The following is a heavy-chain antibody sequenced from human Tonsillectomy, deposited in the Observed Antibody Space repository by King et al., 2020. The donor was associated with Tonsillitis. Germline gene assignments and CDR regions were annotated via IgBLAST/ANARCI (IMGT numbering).Heavy chain of an antibody. V-gene: IGHV3-43*02. J-gene: IGHJ4*02. CDR2: FSVDVGGT. Sequence: VQLVESGGGVVQPGWSLRLSCEASGFTFGDNASHWVRQVPWKSLYRVSLFSVDVGGTQYADSVKGRFTISRENSKNSLYLQMNSLTTEDTALYYCAKDVRQLIGFDFWGQGTLVTVSS. CDR1: GFTFGDNA. D-gene: IGHD6-13*01. CDR3: AKDVRQLIGFDF.